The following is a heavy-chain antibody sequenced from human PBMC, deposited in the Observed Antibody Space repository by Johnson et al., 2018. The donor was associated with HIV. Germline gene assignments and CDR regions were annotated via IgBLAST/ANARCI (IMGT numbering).Heavy chain of an antibody. CDR3: ARAPSRVRYFDWYEDAFDI. CDR1: GFTFSSYA. D-gene: IGHD3-9*01. J-gene: IGHJ3*02. CDR2: ISSNGGST. Sequence: VQLVESGGGLVQPGGSLRLSCAASGFTFSSYAMHWVRQAQGKGLEYVSAISSNGGSTYYANSVKGRFTISRDNSKNTLYLQMNSLRAEDTAVYYCARAPSRVRYFDWYEDAFDIWGQGTMVTVSS. V-gene: IGHV3-64*01.